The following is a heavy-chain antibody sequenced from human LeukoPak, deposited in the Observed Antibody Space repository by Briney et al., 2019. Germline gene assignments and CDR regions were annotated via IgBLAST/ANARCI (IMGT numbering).Heavy chain of an antibody. Sequence: SETLSLTCTVSGGSISSYYWSWIRQPPGKGLEWFGYIYYSGSTNYNPSLKSRVTISVDTSKNQFSLKLSSVTAADTAVYYCARATTVTTNAGFDYWGQGTLVTVSS. J-gene: IGHJ4*02. CDR1: GGSISSYY. V-gene: IGHV4-59*01. D-gene: IGHD4-17*01. CDR3: ARATTVTTNAGFDY. CDR2: IYYSGST.